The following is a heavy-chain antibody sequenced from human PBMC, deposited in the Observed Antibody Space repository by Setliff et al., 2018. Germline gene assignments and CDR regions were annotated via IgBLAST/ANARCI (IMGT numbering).Heavy chain of an antibody. V-gene: IGHV1-3*01. D-gene: IGHD1-26*01. CDR3: ARGDVYSGSYYHFDY. CDR1: GDTSITYA. Sequence: ASVKVSCKASGDTSITYAIHWVRQAPGQGLEWMGWIDAGNGNIRYSQNFQGRVTITRDTSASTAYMELSSLTSEDTAIYYCARGDVYSGSYYHFDYWGQGTLVTVSS. J-gene: IGHJ4*02. CDR2: IDAGNGNI.